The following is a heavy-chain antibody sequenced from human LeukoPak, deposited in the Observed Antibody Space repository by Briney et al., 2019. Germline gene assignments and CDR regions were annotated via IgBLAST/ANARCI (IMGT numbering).Heavy chain of an antibody. Sequence: GGSLRLSCAASGFTFSSYAMSWVRQAPGKGLEWVSAISGSGGSTYYADSVKGRFTISRDNSKNTLYLQMNSLRAEDTAVYYCARAVGATESYYYMDVWGKGTTVTVSS. CDR1: GFTFSSYA. J-gene: IGHJ6*03. CDR2: ISGSGGST. D-gene: IGHD1-26*01. CDR3: ARAVGATESYYYMDV. V-gene: IGHV3-23*01.